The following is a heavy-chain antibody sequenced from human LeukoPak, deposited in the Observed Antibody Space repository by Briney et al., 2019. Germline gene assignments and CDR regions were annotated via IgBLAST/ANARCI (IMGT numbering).Heavy chain of an antibody. CDR1: GFTFSYAW. D-gene: IGHD2-15*01. CDR3: FRHLVVPGAGADY. J-gene: IGHJ4*02. Sequence: PGGSLRLSCAASGFTFSYAWMSWVRQAPGKGLEWVGRIKNKADDGTTDYAAPAKGRFTISRDDSKNTLYLQMDSLKTEDTAVYYCFRHLVVPGAGADYWGQGTLVTVSS. CDR2: IKNKADDGTT. V-gene: IGHV3-15*01.